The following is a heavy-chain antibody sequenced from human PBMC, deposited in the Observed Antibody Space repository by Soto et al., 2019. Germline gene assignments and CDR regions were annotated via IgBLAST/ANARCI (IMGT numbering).Heavy chain of an antibody. CDR3: ARDITFTAVAGSRVYYYGMDV. V-gene: IGHV3-33*01. J-gene: IGHJ6*02. CDR2: IWYDGSNK. CDR1: GFTFSSYG. D-gene: IGHD6-19*01. Sequence: ESGGGVVQPGRSLRLSCAASGFTFSSYGMHWVRQAPGKGLEWVAVIWYDGSNKYYADSVKGRFTISRDNSKNTLYLQMNSLRAEDTAVYYCARDITFTAVAGSRVYYYGMDVWGQGTTLTVSS.